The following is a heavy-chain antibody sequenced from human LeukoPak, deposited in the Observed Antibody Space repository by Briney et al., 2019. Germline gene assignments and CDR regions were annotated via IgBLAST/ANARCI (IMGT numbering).Heavy chain of an antibody. CDR2: IYSGGNT. CDR3: ARGGVFATYYYYMDV. CDR1: GFTVSNNY. J-gene: IGHJ6*03. Sequence: PGGSLRLSCAASGFTVSNNYMTWIRQAPGKGLEWVSVIYSGGNTYYADSVKGRFTISRDNFKNTVYLQMNSLRAEDTAVYYCARGGVFATYYYYMDVWGKGTTVTISS. V-gene: IGHV3-66*01. D-gene: IGHD2-15*01.